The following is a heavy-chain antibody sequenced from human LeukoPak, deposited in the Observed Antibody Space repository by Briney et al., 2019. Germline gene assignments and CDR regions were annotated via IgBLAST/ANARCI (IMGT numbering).Heavy chain of an antibody. D-gene: IGHD2-8*01. CDR3: ARGDGGNNGFDN. J-gene: IGHJ4*02. V-gene: IGHV3-11*05. CDR1: GFIFSDYY. Sequence: PGGSLRLSCAASGFIFSDYYMSWIRQTPEKGLEWVSYIGGDSYYTNYADSVKGRFTISRDNAKNSLYLQMNSLRAEDTAVYYCARGDGGNNGFDNWGQGKLVTVSS. CDR2: IGGDSYYT.